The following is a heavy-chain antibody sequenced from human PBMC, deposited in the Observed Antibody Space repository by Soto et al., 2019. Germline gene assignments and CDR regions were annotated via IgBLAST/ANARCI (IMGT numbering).Heavy chain of an antibody. Sequence: PSETLSLTCTVSGGSISSYFWSWIRQPPGKGLEWIGYIYYSGSTNYNPSLKSRVTISVDTSKNQFSLKLSSVTAADTAVYYCARGRGYSSYYYDSSGYSGLFDYWGQGTLVTVSS. J-gene: IGHJ4*02. CDR3: ARGRGYSSYYYDSSGYSGLFDY. V-gene: IGHV4-59*01. CDR2: IYYSGST. D-gene: IGHD3-22*01. CDR1: GGSISSYF.